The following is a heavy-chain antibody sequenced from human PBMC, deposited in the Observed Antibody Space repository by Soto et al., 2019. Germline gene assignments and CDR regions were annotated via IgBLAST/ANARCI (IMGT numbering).Heavy chain of an antibody. CDR1: GYTFTSYG. Sequence: SVKVSCKASGYTFTSYGISWVRQAPGQGLEWMGWISAYNGNTNYAQKLQGRVTMTTDTSTSTAYMELRSLRSDDTAVYYCARDLSKRITIFGVDPPSAFDIWGQGTMVTVSS. CDR2: ISAYNGNT. CDR3: ARDLSKRITIFGVDPPSAFDI. V-gene: IGHV1-18*01. J-gene: IGHJ3*02. D-gene: IGHD3-3*01.